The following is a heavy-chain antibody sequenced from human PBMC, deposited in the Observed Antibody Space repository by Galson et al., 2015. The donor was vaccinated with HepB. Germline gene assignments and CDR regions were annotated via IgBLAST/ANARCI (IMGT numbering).Heavy chain of an antibody. CDR1: GGSIRSSSYY. CDR2: IYYSGST. V-gene: IGHV4-39*01. Sequence: ETLSLTCTVSGGSIRSSSYYWGWIRQPPGKGLQWIGSIYYSGSTYYNPSLKSRVTISLHTSKNQFSLKLSSVTAADTAVYYCARRFYGDHFNYWGQGTLVTVSS. D-gene: IGHD4-17*01. J-gene: IGHJ4*02. CDR3: ARRFYGDHFNY.